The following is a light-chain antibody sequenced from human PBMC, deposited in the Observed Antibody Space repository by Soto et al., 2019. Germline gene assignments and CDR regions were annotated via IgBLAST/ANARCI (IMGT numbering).Light chain of an antibody. CDR3: QQYNNWRIT. CDR1: QSVRNNY. Sequence: EIVLTQSPGTLSLSPGERATLSCRASQSVRNNYLAWYQQRPGQAPRLLIYAASSRATGLPDRFSGSGSGTEFTLTISSLQSEDFAVYYCQQYNNWRITFGQGTRLEIK. J-gene: IGKJ5*01. V-gene: IGKV3-20*01. CDR2: AAS.